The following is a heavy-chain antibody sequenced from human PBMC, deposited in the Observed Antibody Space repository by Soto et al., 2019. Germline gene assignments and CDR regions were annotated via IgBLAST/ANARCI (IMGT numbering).Heavy chain of an antibody. CDR1: GGSISSYY. CDR2: IYYSGST. D-gene: IGHD2-15*01. Sequence: SETLSLTCTVSGGSISSYYWSWIRQPPGKGLEWIGYIYYSGSTNYNPSLKSRVTISVDTSKNQFSLKLSSVTAADTAVYYCARLDSPAATGLYYYYYMDVWGKGTTVTVSS. CDR3: ARLDSPAATGLYYYYYMDV. V-gene: IGHV4-59*08. J-gene: IGHJ6*03.